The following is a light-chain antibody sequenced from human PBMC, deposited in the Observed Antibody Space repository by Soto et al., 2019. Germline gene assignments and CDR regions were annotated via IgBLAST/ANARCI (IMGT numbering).Light chain of an antibody. V-gene: IGLV2-14*01. Sequence: QSALTQPASVSGSPGQSITISCTGTSSDVGGYNYVSWYQQHPGKAPKLVIYEVSNRPSGVSNRFSGSKSGNTASLTISGLQAEDEADYHCSPYTSSSPYVFGTGTKVTVL. J-gene: IGLJ1*01. CDR1: SSDVGGYNY. CDR2: EVS. CDR3: SPYTSSSPYV.